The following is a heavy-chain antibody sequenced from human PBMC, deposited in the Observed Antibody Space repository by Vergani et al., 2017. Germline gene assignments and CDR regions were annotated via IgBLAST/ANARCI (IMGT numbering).Heavy chain of an antibody. CDR1: GYTFTGYY. J-gene: IGHJ6*02. CDR3: ARDLGVVPAATMGHYGMDV. D-gene: IGHD2-2*01. V-gene: IGHV1-2*02. Sequence: QVQLVPSGAEVKKPGASVKVSCKASGYTFTGYYMHWVRQAPGQGLEWMGWINPNSGGTNYAQKFQGRVTMTRDTSISTAYMELSRLRSDDTAVYYCARDLGVVPAATMGHYGMDVWGQGTTVTVSS. CDR2: INPNSGGT.